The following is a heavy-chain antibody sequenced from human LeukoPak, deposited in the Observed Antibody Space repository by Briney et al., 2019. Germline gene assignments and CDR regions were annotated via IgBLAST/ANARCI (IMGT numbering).Heavy chain of an antibody. Sequence: PSETLSLTCTVSGGSISSSSYYWGWIRQPPGKGLEWIGSIYYSGSTYYNPSLKSRVTISVDTSKNQFSLKLSSVTAADTAVYYCARHDYSNYASWFDPWGQGTLVTVSS. J-gene: IGHJ5*02. CDR1: GGSISSSSYY. CDR3: ARHDYSNYASWFDP. V-gene: IGHV4-39*01. D-gene: IGHD4-11*01. CDR2: IYYSGST.